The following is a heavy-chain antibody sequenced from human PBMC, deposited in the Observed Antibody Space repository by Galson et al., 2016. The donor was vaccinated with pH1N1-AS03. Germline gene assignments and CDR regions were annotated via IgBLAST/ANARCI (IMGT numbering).Heavy chain of an antibody. CDR2: ISANDDST. J-gene: IGHJ6*02. CDR1: EFTFSNYA. CDR3: AKDRPVYSYYSGLDV. Sequence: SLRLSCAASEFTFSNYAMSWVRQAPGKGLEWVSAISANDDSTFYVDSVEGRFTISRDNSKYTPYLQMNSLRAEDTAVYYCAKDRPVYSYYSGLDVWGQGTTVTVSS. V-gene: IGHV3-23*01.